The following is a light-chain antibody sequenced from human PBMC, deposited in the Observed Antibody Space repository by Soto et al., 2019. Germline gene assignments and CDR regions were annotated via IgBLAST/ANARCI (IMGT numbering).Light chain of an antibody. CDR2: KAS. CDR1: QSISSW. J-gene: IGKJ5*01. CDR3: QQYNEWPPFT. Sequence: DMHMTQSPSTLSASVGDSVTITCRASQSISSWLAWYQQKPGKAPKLLIYKASSLESGVPSRFSGSGSGTEFTLTTSSLQPDDFAVYYCQQYNEWPPFTFGQRTRLEIK. V-gene: IGKV1-5*03.